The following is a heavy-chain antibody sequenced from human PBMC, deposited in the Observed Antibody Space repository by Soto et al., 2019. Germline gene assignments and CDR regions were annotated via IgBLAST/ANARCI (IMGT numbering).Heavy chain of an antibody. CDR2: IYSGGST. Sequence: GGSLRLSCAASGFTVSSNYMSWVRQAPGKGLEWVSVIYSGGSTYYADSVKGRFTISRDNSKNTLYLQMNSLRAEDTAVYYCARDSWTVGKSRYYYYYGMDVWGQGTTVTVS. D-gene: IGHD2-15*01. CDR3: ARDSWTVGKSRYYYYYGMDV. J-gene: IGHJ6*02. CDR1: GFTVSSNY. V-gene: IGHV3-53*01.